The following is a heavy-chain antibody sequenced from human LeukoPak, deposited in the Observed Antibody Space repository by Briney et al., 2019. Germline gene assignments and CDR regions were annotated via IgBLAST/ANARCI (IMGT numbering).Heavy chain of an antibody. Sequence: PETLSLTCTVSGASISTYYWSWIRQPPGKGLEWIGYIHSSGTTNNSPSLKSRVTISVDTSKNQLSLRLSSVSTADTAVYYCARDQIPSDWGQGTLVTVFS. V-gene: IGHV4-59*01. CDR2: IHSSGTT. CDR1: GASISTYY. CDR3: ARDQIPSD. J-gene: IGHJ4*02. D-gene: IGHD2-2*01.